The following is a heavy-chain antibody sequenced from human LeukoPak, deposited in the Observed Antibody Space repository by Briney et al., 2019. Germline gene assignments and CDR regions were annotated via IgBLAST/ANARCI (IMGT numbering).Heavy chain of an antibody. Sequence: ASETLSLTCTVSGYSISSGYYWGWIRQPPGKGLEWIGSIYHSGSTYYNPSLKSRVTISVDTSKNQFSLKLSSVTAADTAVYYCAKEDSSSWSPNTDAFDIWGQGTMVTVSS. D-gene: IGHD6-13*01. V-gene: IGHV4-38-2*02. CDR3: AKEDSSSWSPNTDAFDI. CDR2: IYHSGST. J-gene: IGHJ3*02. CDR1: GYSISSGYY.